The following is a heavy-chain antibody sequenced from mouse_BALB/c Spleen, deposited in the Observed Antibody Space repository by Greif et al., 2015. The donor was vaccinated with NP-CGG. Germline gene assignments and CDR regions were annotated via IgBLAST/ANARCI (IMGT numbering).Heavy chain of an antibody. D-gene: IGHD2-1*01. J-gene: IGHJ3*01. CDR2: INPSNGGT. CDR3: TRSVYGNWFAY. CDR1: GYTFTSYY. Sequence: QVQLKDSGAELVKPGASVKLSCKASGYTFTSYYMYWVKQRPGQGLEWIGEINPSNGGTNFNEKFKSKATLTVDKSSSTAYMQLSSLTSEDSAVYYCTRSVYGNWFAYWGQGTLVTVSA. V-gene: IGHV1S81*02.